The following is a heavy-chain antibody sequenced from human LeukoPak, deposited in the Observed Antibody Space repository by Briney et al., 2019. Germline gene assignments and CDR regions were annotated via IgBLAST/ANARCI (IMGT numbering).Heavy chain of an antibody. CDR3: AKFMDLGFYSAFDY. Sequence: PGGSLRHSCAASGFTFSSYAMSWVRQAPGKGLEWVSAISGSGGSTYYADSVKGRFTISRDNSKNTLYLQMNSLRAEDTAVYYCAKFMDLGFYSAFDYWGQGTLVTVSS. CDR1: GFTFSSYA. D-gene: IGHD2-15*01. CDR2: ISGSGGST. J-gene: IGHJ4*02. V-gene: IGHV3-23*01.